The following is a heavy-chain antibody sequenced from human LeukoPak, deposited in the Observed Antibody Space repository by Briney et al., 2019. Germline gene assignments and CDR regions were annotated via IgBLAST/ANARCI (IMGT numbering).Heavy chain of an antibody. J-gene: IGHJ6*03. CDR2: ISSNGGST. Sequence: GGSLRLSCAASGFTFSSYAMHWVRQAPGKGLEYVSAISSNGGSTYYANSVKGRFTISRDNSKNTLYLQMGSLRAEDMAVYYCARVKSLVVPAAIRRYYYYYMDVWGKGTTVTVSS. CDR3: ARVKSLVVPAAIRRYYYYYMDV. CDR1: GFTFSSYA. V-gene: IGHV3-64*01. D-gene: IGHD2-2*02.